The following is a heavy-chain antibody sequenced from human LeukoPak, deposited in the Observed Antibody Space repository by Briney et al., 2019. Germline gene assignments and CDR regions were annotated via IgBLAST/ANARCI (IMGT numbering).Heavy chain of an antibody. D-gene: IGHD3-22*01. V-gene: IGHV3-21*01. Sequence: GGSLRLSCAASGFTFSSYSMNWVRQAPGKGLEWVSSISSSSSYIYYADSVKGRFTISRDNAKNSLYLQMNSLRAEDTAVYYCARDDKDSSGYYDNNFDYWGQGTLVTVSS. CDR3: ARDDKDSSGYYDNNFDY. CDR1: GFTFSSYS. CDR2: ISSSSSYI. J-gene: IGHJ4*02.